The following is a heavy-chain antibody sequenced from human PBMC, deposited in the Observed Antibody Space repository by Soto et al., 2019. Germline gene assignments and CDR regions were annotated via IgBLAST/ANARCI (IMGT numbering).Heavy chain of an antibody. CDR1: GYSFTSYW. V-gene: IGHV5-10-1*01. Sequence: GEPLKISCKGSGYSFTSYWISWVRQMPGKGLEWMGRMDPSDSYSNYRPSFQGHVTISADEAISTAYLQGSSLKASDTAMYDCARLIVGATTRYYGKDVWGQGTTVTVSS. CDR3: ARLIVGATTRYYGKDV. CDR2: MDPSDSYS. J-gene: IGHJ6*02. D-gene: IGHD1-26*01.